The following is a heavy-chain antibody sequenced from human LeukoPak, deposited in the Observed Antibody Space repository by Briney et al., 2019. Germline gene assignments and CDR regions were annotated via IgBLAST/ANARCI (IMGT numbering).Heavy chain of an antibody. Sequence: GGSLRLSCAASGFTFSSYSMNWVRQAPGKGLEWVSSISGTSSYIYYADSVKGRFTISRENAKNSLYLQMSSLRAEDTAVYYCARGGWYYFEYWGQGVLVTVSS. V-gene: IGHV3-21*01. CDR3: ARGGWYYFEY. CDR1: GFTFSSYS. J-gene: IGHJ4*02. CDR2: ISGTSSYI.